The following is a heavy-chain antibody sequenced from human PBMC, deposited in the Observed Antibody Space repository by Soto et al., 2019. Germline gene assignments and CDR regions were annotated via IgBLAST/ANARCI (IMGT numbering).Heavy chain of an antibody. CDR2: ISGSGGST. Sequence: PXGSLILSWASSGFTFSSYSMSLVLQAPGKGLEWVSAISGSGGSTYYADSVKGRFTISRDNSKNTLYLQMNSLRAEDTAVYYCENNGDDPVRAFDIWGQGTMVTVSS. V-gene: IGHV3-23*01. D-gene: IGHD4-17*01. CDR1: GFTFSSYS. J-gene: IGHJ3*02. CDR3: ENNGDDPVRAFDI.